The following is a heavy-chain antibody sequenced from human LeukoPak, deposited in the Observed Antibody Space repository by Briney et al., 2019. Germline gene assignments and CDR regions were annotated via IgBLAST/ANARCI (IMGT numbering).Heavy chain of an antibody. CDR3: AREGTPDAFDI. D-gene: IGHD1-1*01. Sequence: GASVKVSCKASGYTFTNYSISWVRQAPGQGLEWMGWISVYNGNTNSAQKLQGRVTMTTDTSTSTAYMELRILRSDDTAVYYCAREGTPDAFDIWGQGTMVTVSS. CDR1: GYTFTNYS. J-gene: IGHJ3*02. CDR2: ISVYNGNT. V-gene: IGHV1-18*01.